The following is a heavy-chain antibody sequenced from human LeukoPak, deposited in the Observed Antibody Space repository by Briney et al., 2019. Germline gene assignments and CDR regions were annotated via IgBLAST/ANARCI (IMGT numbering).Heavy chain of an antibody. Sequence: EASVKVSCKASGGTFSSYAISWVRQAPGQGLEWMGRIIPILGIANYAQKFQGRVTITADKSTSTAYMELSSLRSEDTAVYYCARGWRYYDSQGENWFDPWGQGTLVTVSS. CDR2: IIPILGIA. CDR3: ARGWRYYDSQGENWFDP. V-gene: IGHV1-69*04. CDR1: GGTFSSYA. D-gene: IGHD3-22*01. J-gene: IGHJ5*02.